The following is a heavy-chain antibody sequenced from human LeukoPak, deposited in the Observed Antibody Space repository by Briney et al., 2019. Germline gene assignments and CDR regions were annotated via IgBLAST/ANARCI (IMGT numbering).Heavy chain of an antibody. CDR2: INAGNGNT. V-gene: IGHV1-3*03. CDR1: GYTFTSHA. J-gene: IGHJ4*02. Sequence: ASVKVSCKASGYTFTSHAMHWVRQAPGQRLEWMGWINAGNGNTKYSQEFQGRVTITRDTSASTAYMELSSLRSEDTAVYYCARERYYYDSSGTTYYFDYWGQGTLVTVSS. D-gene: IGHD3-22*01. CDR3: ARERYYYDSSGTTYYFDY.